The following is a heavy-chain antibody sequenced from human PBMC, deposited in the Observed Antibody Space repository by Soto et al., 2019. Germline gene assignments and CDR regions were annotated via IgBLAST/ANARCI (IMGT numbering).Heavy chain of an antibody. Sequence: QVQLQESGPGLVKPSQTLSLTCTVSGGSISSGGYYWSWIRQHPGKGLEWIGYIYYSGSTYYNPSLKSRVNISVDTSKNQFSLKLSSVTAADTAVYYCAREEGEGYYYDSSGYYTLWGQGTLVTVSS. CDR3: AREEGEGYYYDSSGYYTL. V-gene: IGHV4-31*03. CDR1: GGSISSGGYY. D-gene: IGHD3-22*01. J-gene: IGHJ4*02. CDR2: IYYSGST.